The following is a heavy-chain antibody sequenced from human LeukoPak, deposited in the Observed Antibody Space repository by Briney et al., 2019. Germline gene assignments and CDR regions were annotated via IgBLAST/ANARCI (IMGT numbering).Heavy chain of an antibody. CDR1: GFTFSGYG. J-gene: IGHJ6*03. Sequence: GGSLRLSCAASGFTFSGYGMHWVRQAPGKGLEWVAFIRYDGSNKYYADSVKGRLTISRDNSKNTLYLQMNSLRAEDTAVYYCAKGLKTGVGPYMGYHYYMDVWGKGATVTVSS. CDR3: AKGLKTGVGPYMGYHYYMDV. D-gene: IGHD3-16*01. V-gene: IGHV3-30*02. CDR2: IRYDGSNK.